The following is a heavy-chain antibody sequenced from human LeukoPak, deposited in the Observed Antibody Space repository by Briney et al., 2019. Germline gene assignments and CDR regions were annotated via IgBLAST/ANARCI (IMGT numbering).Heavy chain of an antibody. V-gene: IGHV3-9*01. D-gene: IGHD3-10*01. Sequence: GGSLRLSCAASGFTFDNYAMHWVRQAPGKGLEWVSGIAWNSGNTGFADSVKGRFTISRDNAENSLSLQMNSLTPEDTAFYFCAKDMNSYGSGSSYNPWGPFDSWGQGTLVTLSS. CDR2: IAWNSGNT. CDR1: GFTFDNYA. CDR3: AKDMNSYGSGSSYNPWGPFDS. J-gene: IGHJ4*02.